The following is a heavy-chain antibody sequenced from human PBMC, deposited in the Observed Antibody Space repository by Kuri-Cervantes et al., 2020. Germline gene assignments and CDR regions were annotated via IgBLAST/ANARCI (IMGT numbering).Heavy chain of an antibody. CDR2: ISYDGSNK. Sequence: GESLKISCAASGFTFSSYAMHWVRQAPGKGLEWVAVISYDGSNKYYADSVKGRFTISRDNAKNSLYLQMNSLRAEDTAVYYCARDQGGYCSSTSCPRREFDYWGQGTLVTVSS. V-gene: IGHV3-30-3*01. CDR1: GFTFSSYA. D-gene: IGHD2-2*01. CDR3: ARDQGGYCSSTSCPRREFDY. J-gene: IGHJ4*02.